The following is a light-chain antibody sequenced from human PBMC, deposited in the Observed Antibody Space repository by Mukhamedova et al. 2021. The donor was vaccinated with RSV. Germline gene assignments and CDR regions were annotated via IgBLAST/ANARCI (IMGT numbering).Light chain of an antibody. CDR2: SAS. CDR3: LHYNSFPYA. J-gene: IGKJ2*01. Sequence: WYQRRVHGKAPKRLIYSASTLQGGVPSRFSGSVSGTQFTLTISGLQPEDFATYYCLHYNSFPYAFGQGTKLEIK. V-gene: IGKV1-17*01.